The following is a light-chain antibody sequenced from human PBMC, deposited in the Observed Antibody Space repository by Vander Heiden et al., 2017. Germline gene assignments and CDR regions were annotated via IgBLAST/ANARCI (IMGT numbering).Light chain of an antibody. CDR3: QQSYKTPPT. Sequence: IQMTPSPSSLSASVGDRVTITCRASQSISSYLNWYQQKPGKAPKLLIYAASSLQSGVPSRFSGSGSGTDFTLTISSLQPEDFATYYCQQSYKTPPTFGQGTKVEIK. CDR1: QSISSY. CDR2: AAS. V-gene: IGKV1-39*01. J-gene: IGKJ1*01.